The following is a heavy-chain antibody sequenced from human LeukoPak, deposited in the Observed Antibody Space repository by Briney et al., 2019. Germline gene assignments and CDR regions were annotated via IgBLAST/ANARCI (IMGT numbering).Heavy chain of an antibody. CDR1: GFTFSSYA. J-gene: IGHJ4*02. Sequence: GGSLRLSCAASGFTFSSYAMHWVRQAPGKGLEWVAVISYDGSNKYYADSVKGRFTISRDNSKNTLYLQMNSLRAEDTAVYYCAREGAHSFTKGLCGAFDYWGQGTLVTVS. CDR2: ISYDGSNK. V-gene: IGHV3-30-3*01. CDR3: AREGAHSFTKGLCGAFDY. D-gene: IGHD2-8*01.